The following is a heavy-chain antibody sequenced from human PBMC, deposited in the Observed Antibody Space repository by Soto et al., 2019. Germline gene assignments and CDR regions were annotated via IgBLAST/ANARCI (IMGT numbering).Heavy chain of an antibody. J-gene: IGHJ4*02. V-gene: IGHV4-59*01. Sequence: SETLSLTCTVSGGSISSYYWSWIRQPPGKGLEWIGYIYYSGSTNYNPSLKSRVTISVDTSKNQFSLKLSSVTAADTAVYYCARGASRGWFDYWGQGTLVTVSS. CDR1: GGSISSYY. CDR3: ARGASRGWFDY. CDR2: IYYSGST. D-gene: IGHD6-19*01.